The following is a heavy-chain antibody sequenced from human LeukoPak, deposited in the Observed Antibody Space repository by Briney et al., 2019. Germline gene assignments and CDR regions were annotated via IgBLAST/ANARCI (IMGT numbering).Heavy chain of an antibody. D-gene: IGHD6-6*01. CDR2: MNPNSGNT. CDR3: ARGLGSLDAFDI. CDR1: GYTFTSYD. V-gene: IGHV1-8*01. J-gene: IGHJ3*02. Sequence: EASVQVCCKASGYTFTSYDINWVRQATGQGLEWMGWMNPNSGNTGYAQKFQGRVTMTRNTSISTAYMELSSLRAENTAVYYCARGLGSLDAFDIWGQGTMVTVSS.